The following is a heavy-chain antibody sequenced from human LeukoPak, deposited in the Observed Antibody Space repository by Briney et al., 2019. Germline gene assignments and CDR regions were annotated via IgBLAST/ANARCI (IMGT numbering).Heavy chain of an antibody. CDR3: ARRLQGNWFDP. V-gene: IGHV3-30*03. Sequence: GGSLRLSCAASGFTFSSYSMNWVRQAPGKGLEWVALVKYDGINKYYADSVKGRFTISRDNSKNTLYLQMNSLRAEDTAVYYCARRLQGNWFDPWGQGTLVTVSS. J-gene: IGHJ5*02. D-gene: IGHD5-24*01. CDR2: VKYDGINK. CDR1: GFTFSSYS.